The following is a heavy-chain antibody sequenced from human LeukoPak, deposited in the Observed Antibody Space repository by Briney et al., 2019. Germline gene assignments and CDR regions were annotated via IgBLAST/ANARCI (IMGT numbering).Heavy chain of an antibody. Sequence: ASVTVSFKPSGYTFIDHYIHWVRQAPGQGLESMGWINPNIGDTNYAQKFQGRVTMTRDTSSSTAYMELSRLRSDDTAVYYCARAGHNSDSGGYDYWGQGTLVTVSS. CDR2: INPNIGDT. J-gene: IGHJ4*02. CDR1: GYTFIDHY. CDR3: ARAGHNSDSGGYDY. D-gene: IGHD3-22*01. V-gene: IGHV1-2*02.